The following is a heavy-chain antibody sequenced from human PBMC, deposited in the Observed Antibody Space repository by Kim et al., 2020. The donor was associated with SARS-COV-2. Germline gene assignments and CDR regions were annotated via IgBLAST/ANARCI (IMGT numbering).Heavy chain of an antibody. CDR2: IKSKTDGGTT. V-gene: IGHV3-15*01. Sequence: GGSLRLSCAASGFTFSNAWMSWVRQAPGKGLEWVGRIKSKTDGGTTDYAAPVKGRFTISRDDSKNTLYLQMNSLKTEDTAVYYCTTDHGNLWFGELQVYWGQGTLVTVSS. D-gene: IGHD3-10*01. CDR1: GFTFSNAW. CDR3: TTDHGNLWFGELQVY. J-gene: IGHJ4*02.